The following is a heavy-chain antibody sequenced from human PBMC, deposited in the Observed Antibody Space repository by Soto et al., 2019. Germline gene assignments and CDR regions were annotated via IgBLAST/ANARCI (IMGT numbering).Heavy chain of an antibody. J-gene: IGHJ4*02. CDR1: GFTVSSNY. Sequence: PGGSLRLSCAASGFTVSSNYMSWVRQAPGKGLEWVSVIYSGGSTYYADSVKGRFTISRDNSKNTLYLQMNSLRAEDTAVYYCARDPPASMVRGGEAGYWGQGTLVTVSS. CDR3: ARDPPASMVRGGEAGY. D-gene: IGHD3-10*01. V-gene: IGHV3-53*01. CDR2: IYSGGST.